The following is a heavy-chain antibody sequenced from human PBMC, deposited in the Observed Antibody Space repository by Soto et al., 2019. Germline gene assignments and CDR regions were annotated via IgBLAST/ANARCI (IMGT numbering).Heavy chain of an antibody. CDR1: GYTFINYS. V-gene: IGHV1-46*03. CDR2: ITPRDGNT. J-gene: IGHJ4*02. Sequence: QVQLVQSGADVKKSGASVKLSCKASGYTFINYSMYWVRQAPGQGLEWMGIITPRDGNTIYSQNLQGRVIMAGDTSTSKVYRERSSLRSYETAVYYCARGGGTIDYWGQGTLVTVSS. CDR3: ARGGGTIDY.